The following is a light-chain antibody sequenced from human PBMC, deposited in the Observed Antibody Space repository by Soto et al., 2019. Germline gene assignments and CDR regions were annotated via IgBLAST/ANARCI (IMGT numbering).Light chain of an antibody. J-gene: IGKJ4*01. CDR1: QSVNNY. Sequence: EIVLTQSPATLSLSPGGRATLSCRASQSVNNYLAWYQQKPGQAPRLLIYDASNRATGIAARFSGSGSGTDFTLPISSLDPEYFAVYYCQPRATWPITFVGGTKVEIK. V-gene: IGKV3-11*01. CDR2: DAS. CDR3: QPRATWPIT.